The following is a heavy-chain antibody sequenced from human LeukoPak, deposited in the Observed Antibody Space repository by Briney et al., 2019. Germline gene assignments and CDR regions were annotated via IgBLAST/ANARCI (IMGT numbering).Heavy chain of an antibody. Sequence: ETLSLTCAVYGGSFRGYYWSWIRQPPGKGLEWIGEINHSGSTNYNPSLKSRVTISLDTSKNQFSLKLSSVTAADTAVYYCARGLGLGYDFWSGEKTNSYMDVWGKGTTVTVSS. CDR2: INHSGST. J-gene: IGHJ6*03. D-gene: IGHD3-3*01. CDR3: ARGLGLGYDFWSGEKTNSYMDV. CDR1: GGSFRGYY. V-gene: IGHV4-34*01.